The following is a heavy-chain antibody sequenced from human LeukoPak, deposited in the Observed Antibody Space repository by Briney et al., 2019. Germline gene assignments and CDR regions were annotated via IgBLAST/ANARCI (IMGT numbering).Heavy chain of an antibody. CDR2: IYYSGSI. CDR3: AREPGIGYYYYMDV. D-gene: IGHD2-15*01. Sequence: PSETLSLTCTVSGGSISSYYWNWIRQSPGKGLEWIGYIYYSGSINYNPSLESRVTILVDTSKNHFSLKLSPVTAADTAVYYCAREPGIGYYYYMDVWSKGTTVTVSS. J-gene: IGHJ6*03. CDR1: GGSISSYY. V-gene: IGHV4-59*01.